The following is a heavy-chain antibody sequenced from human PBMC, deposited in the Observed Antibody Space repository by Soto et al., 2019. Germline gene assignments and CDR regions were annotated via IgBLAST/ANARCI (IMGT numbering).Heavy chain of an antibody. CDR3: ARRYGSAIAY. CDR2: IYYSGST. J-gene: IGHJ4*02. Sequence: SETLSLTCTVSGGSISSGGYYWSWIRQHPGKGLEWIGYIYYSGSTYYNPSLKSRVTISVDTSKNQFSLKLSSVTAADTAVYYCARRYGSAIAYWGQGTLVTVSS. D-gene: IGHD1-26*01. V-gene: IGHV4-31*03. CDR1: GGSISSGGYY.